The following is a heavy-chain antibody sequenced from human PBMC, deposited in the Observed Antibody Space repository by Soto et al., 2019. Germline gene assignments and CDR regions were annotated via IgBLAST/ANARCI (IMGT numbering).Heavy chain of an antibody. CDR2: IGTAGDT. CDR3: ARFAAAAGDDAFDI. Sequence: GGSLRLSCAASGFTFSSYDMHWVRQATGKGLEWVSAIGTAGDTYYPGSVKGRFTISRENAKNSLYLQMNSLRAGDTAVYYCARFAAAAGDDAFDIWGQGTMVTVSS. V-gene: IGHV3-13*01. J-gene: IGHJ3*02. CDR1: GFTFSSYD. D-gene: IGHD6-13*01.